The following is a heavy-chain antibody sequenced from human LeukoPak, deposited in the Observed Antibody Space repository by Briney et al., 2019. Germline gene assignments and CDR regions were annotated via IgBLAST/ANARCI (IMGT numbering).Heavy chain of an antibody. CDR2: TYYRSKWYN. CDR3: ARDSGSYYPFDY. V-gene: IGHV6-1*01. Sequence: SQTLSLTCALSGDSLSSNSAAWHWIRQSPSRGLEWLGRTYYRSKWYNDYAVSVKSRITINPDTSKNQFSLQLNSVTPEDTAVYYCARDSGSYYPFDYWGQGALVTVCS. D-gene: IGHD1-26*01. J-gene: IGHJ4*02. CDR1: GDSLSSNSAA.